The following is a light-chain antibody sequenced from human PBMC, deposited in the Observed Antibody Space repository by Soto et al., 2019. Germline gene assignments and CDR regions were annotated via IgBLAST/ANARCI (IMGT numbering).Light chain of an antibody. CDR1: QSVSSSY. CDR2: GAS. CDR3: HQYNNWWT. V-gene: IGKV3D-15*01. J-gene: IGKJ1*01. Sequence: EIVMTQSPATLSVSPGERATLSCRASQSVSSSYLAWYQQKPGQAPRLLIYGASSRATGIPDRFTGSGSGTDLTLTISSLEPEDFAVFYCHQYNNWWTFGQGTKVDIK.